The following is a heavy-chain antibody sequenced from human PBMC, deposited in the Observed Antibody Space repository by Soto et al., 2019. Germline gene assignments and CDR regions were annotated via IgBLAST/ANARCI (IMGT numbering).Heavy chain of an antibody. CDR1: GYTFTTYF. J-gene: IGHJ4*02. CDR2: INPGGGNT. CDR3: ATGPFRGYTYDTDY. V-gene: IGHV1-46*01. Sequence: ASVKVSCKSSGYTFTTYFMHWVRQALGQGLEWMGIINPGGGNTNYAQKFQGRVTMTRDTSTSTVYMELSSLRSEDTAVYYCATGPFRGYTYDTDYWGQGTPVTVSS. D-gene: IGHD5-18*01.